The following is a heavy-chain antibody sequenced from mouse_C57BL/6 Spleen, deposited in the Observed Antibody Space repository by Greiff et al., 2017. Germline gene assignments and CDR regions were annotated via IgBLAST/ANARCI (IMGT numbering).Heavy chain of an antibody. Sequence: VKLMESGPELVKPGASVKISCKASGYAFSSSWMNWVKQRPGKGLEWIGRIYPGDGDTNYNGKFKGKATLTADKSSSTAYMQLSSLTSEDSAVYFCARGGDYYGSTPSYWYFDVWGTGTTVTVSS. CDR1: GYAFSSSW. V-gene: IGHV1-82*01. D-gene: IGHD1-1*01. J-gene: IGHJ1*03. CDR3: ARGGDYYGSTPSYWYFDV. CDR2: IYPGDGDT.